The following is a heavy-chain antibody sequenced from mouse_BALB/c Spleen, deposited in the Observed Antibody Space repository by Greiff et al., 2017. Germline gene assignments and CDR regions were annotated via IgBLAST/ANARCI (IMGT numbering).Heavy chain of an antibody. Sequence: EVQGVESGGGLVQPGGSRKLSCAASGFTFSSFGMHWVRQAPEKGLEWVAYISSGSSTIYYADTVKGRFTISRDNPKNTLFLQMTSLRSEDTAMYYCARSGTTVVALYYFDYWGQGTTLTVSS. CDR2: ISSGSSTI. D-gene: IGHD1-1*01. CDR1: GFTFSSFG. V-gene: IGHV5-17*02. CDR3: ARSGTTVVALYYFDY. J-gene: IGHJ2*01.